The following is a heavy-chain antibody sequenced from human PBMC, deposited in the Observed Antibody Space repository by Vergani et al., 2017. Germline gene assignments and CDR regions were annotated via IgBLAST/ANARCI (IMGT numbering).Heavy chain of an antibody. CDR2: IIPILGIA. CDR1: GGTFSSYT. CDR3: ARGHRRLHIVVVPYYFDY. V-gene: IGHV1-69*02. Sequence: QVQLVQSGAEVKKPGSSVKVSCKASGGTFSSYTISWVRQAPGQGLEWMGRIIPILGIANYAQKFQGSVTITADKSTSTAYMELSSLRSEDTAVYYCARGHRRLHIVVVPYYFDYWGQGTLVTVSS. J-gene: IGHJ4*02. D-gene: IGHD3-22*01.